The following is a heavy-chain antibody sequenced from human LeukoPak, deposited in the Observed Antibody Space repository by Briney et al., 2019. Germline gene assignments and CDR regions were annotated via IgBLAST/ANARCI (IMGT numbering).Heavy chain of an antibody. V-gene: IGHV3-48*04. D-gene: IGHD1-26*01. J-gene: IGHJ4*02. CDR2: ISSSSSTI. Sequence: GGSLRLSCAASGFTFSSYSMNWVRQAPGKGLEWVSYISSSSSTIYYADSVKGRFTISRDNAKNSLYLQMNSLRAEDTAVYYCASVRSFYYFDHWGQGTLVTVSS. CDR1: GFTFSSYS. CDR3: ASVRSFYYFDH.